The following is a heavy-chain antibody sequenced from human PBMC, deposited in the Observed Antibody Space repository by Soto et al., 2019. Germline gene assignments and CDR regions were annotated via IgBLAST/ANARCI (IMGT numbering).Heavy chain of an antibody. D-gene: IGHD6-6*01. CDR2: ISAYNGNK. Sequence: QVQLVQSGGEVKKPGASVEVSCRTSGYMFTTYGMSWVRQAPGQGLEWMAWISAYNGNKKDAQKFQGRVTMTTDTSTSTVSMDLRNLTSDDTGTYFCARTGGGMAARPLEYWGQGTLVTVSS. V-gene: IGHV1-18*04. CDR1: GYMFTTYG. CDR3: ARTGGGMAARPLEY. J-gene: IGHJ4*02.